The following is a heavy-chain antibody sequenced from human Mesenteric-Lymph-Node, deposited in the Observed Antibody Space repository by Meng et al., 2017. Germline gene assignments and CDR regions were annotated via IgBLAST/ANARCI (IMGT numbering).Heavy chain of an antibody. D-gene: IGHD3-10*01. CDR1: GFTFSSYA. CDR2: ISYDGSNK. CDR3: ARGDLYGSGSYYNVHYYYGMDV. J-gene: IGHJ6*02. Sequence: GGSLRLSCAASGFTFSSYAMSWVRQAPGKGLEWVAVISYDGSNKYYADSVKGRFTISRDNSKNTLYLQMNSLRAEDTAVYYCARGDLYGSGSYYNVHYYYGMDVWGQGTTVTVSS. V-gene: IGHV3-30*04.